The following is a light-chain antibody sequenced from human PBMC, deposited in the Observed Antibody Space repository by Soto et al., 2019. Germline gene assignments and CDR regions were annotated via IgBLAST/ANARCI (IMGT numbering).Light chain of an antibody. CDR1: SSDVGGYNY. CDR3: SSSAGGYTWV. V-gene: IGLV2-11*01. CDR2: EVS. Sequence: QSALTQPRSVSGSPGQSVTISCTGTSSDVGGYNYVSWYQQHPGKAPKLMIYEVSKRPSGVPARFSGSKSGNTASLTVSGLQAEDEADYYCSSSAGGYTWVFGGGTKVTVL. J-gene: IGLJ3*02.